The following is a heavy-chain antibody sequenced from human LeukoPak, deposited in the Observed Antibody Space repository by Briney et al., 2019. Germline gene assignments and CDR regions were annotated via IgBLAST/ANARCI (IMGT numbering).Heavy chain of an antibody. J-gene: IGHJ4*02. Sequence: GASVKVSRKASGYTFTSYGISWVRQAPGQGLEWMGWISAYNGNTNYAQKLQGRVTMTTDTSTSTAYMELRSLRSDDTAVYYCARGRRHYYDSSGYYYYWGQGTLVTVSS. CDR3: ARGRRHYYDSSGYYYY. CDR1: GYTFTSYG. CDR2: ISAYNGNT. D-gene: IGHD3-22*01. V-gene: IGHV1-18*01.